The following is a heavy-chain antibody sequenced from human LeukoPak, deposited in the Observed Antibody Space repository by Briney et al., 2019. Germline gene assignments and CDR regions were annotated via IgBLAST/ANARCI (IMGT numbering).Heavy chain of an antibody. CDR2: IRSKANSYAT. Sequence: GGSLRLSCAASGFTFSGSAMHWVRQASGKGLEWVGRIRSKANSYATAYAASVKGRFTISRDDSKNTAYLQMNSLKTEDTAVYYCTSMDYYDSSGYYQRTFGYWGQGTLVTVSS. D-gene: IGHD3-22*01. V-gene: IGHV3-73*01. J-gene: IGHJ4*02. CDR3: TSMDYYDSSGYYQRTFGY. CDR1: GFTFSGSA.